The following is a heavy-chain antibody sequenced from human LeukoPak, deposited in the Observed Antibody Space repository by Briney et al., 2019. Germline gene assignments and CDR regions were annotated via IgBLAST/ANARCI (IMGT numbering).Heavy chain of an antibody. CDR1: GDIVSSNSAA. D-gene: IGHD2-2*01. CDR2: TYYRSKWYN. CDR3: ARGKYCSSSSCYFWFDP. Sequence: SQTLSLTCAISGDIVSSNSAAWNWIRQSPSRGLEWLGRTYYRSKWYNDYAVSVKSRIIINPDTSKNQFSLQLNSVTPEDTAVYYCARGKYCSSSSCYFWFDPWGQGTLVTVSS. V-gene: IGHV6-1*01. J-gene: IGHJ5*02.